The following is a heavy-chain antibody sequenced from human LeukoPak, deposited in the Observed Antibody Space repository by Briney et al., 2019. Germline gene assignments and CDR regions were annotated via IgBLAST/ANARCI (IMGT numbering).Heavy chain of an antibody. V-gene: IGHV1-46*01. CDR2: IDPSGGST. J-gene: IGHJ4*02. CDR3: ASLPYSSGHPKSPLPDY. D-gene: IGHD6-25*01. Sequence: ASVKVSCKASGYTFPSYFMHWVRQAPGQGLEWMGIIDPSGGSTSYAQKFQGRVTMTRDTSTSTVYMELSSLRSEDTAVYYCASLPYSSGHPKSPLPDYWGQGTLVTVSS. CDR1: GYTFPSYF.